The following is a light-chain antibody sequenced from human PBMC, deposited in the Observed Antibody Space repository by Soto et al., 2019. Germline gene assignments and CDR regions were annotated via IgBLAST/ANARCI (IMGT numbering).Light chain of an antibody. CDR1: QSVSSY. CDR2: DAS. J-gene: IGKJ5*01. CDR3: QQRSNWLWT. V-gene: IGKV3-11*01. Sequence: IVLTQSPATLSLSPGERANLSCMASQSVSSYLAWYQQKPGQAPRLLIYDASNRATGIPARFSGSGSGTDFTLTISSLEPEDFAVYYCQQRSNWLWTFGQGTRLEIK.